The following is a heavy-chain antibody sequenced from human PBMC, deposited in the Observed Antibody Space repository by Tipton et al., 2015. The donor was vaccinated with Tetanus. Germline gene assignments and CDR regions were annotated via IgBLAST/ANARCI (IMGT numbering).Heavy chain of an antibody. CDR3: ARERQTAMGGVDR. CDR2: IYYSGSS. D-gene: IGHD5-18*01. J-gene: IGHJ5*02. CDR1: GGSVTSGDHY. V-gene: IGHV4-31*02. Sequence: LRLSCTVSGGSVTSGDHYWSWIRQHPGKGLEWIGRIYYSGSSYQNPSLRSRLTISIDTSKNQFSLGLKTVTSADSAVYYCARERQTAMGGVDRWGQGALVTVSS.